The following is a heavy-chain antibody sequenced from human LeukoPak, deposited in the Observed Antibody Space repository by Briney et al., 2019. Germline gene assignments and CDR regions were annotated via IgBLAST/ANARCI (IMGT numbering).Heavy chain of an antibody. CDR1: GFTFTNAW. D-gene: IGHD3-3*01. CDR2: IKSKIDSGTT. V-gene: IGHV3-15*01. J-gene: IGHJ4*02. Sequence: GGSLRLSCAASGFTFTNAWMSWVRQAPGEGLEWVGRIKSKIDSGTTEYAASVKGRFTISRDDSKNTLYLQMNSLKTEDTAVYYCTTDYDFWSGLHDYWGQGTLVTVSS. CDR3: TTDYDFWSGLHDY.